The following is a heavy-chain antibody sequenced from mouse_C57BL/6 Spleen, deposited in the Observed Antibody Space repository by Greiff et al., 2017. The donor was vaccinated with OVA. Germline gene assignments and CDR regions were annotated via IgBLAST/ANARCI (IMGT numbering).Heavy chain of an antibody. D-gene: IGHD1-1*01. CDR1: GYTFTDYN. Sequence: EVQGVESGPELVKPGASVKMSCKASGYTFTDYNMHWVKQSHGKSLEWIGYINPNNGGTSYNQKFKGKATLTVNKSSSTAYMELRSLTSEDSAVYYCARLATVVEDWYFDFWGTGTTVTVSS. V-gene: IGHV1-22*01. J-gene: IGHJ1*03. CDR3: ARLATVVEDWYFDF. CDR2: INPNNGGT.